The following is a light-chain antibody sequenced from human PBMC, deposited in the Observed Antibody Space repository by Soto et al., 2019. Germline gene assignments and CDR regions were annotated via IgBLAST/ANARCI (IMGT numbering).Light chain of an antibody. J-gene: IGKJ5*01. CDR2: DAS. Sequence: ETVMTQSPATLSVSPGERATLSCRASQSVVSALAWYQQKPGLPPRLLIYDASTRATGIPARFSGSGSGTDFTLTISSLQPEDFATYYCQQANSFPLTFGQGTRLEI. CDR1: QSVVSA. CDR3: QQANSFPLT. V-gene: IGKV3-15*01.